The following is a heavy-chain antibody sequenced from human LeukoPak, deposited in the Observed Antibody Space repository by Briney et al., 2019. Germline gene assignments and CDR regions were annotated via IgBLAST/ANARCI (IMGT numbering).Heavy chain of an antibody. J-gene: IGHJ6*03. CDR1: GFTFSSYA. CDR2: ISYDGSNK. CDR3: ARSRRSSSWYLGDYMDV. D-gene: IGHD6-13*01. V-gene: IGHV3-30*04. Sequence: GGSLRLSCAASGFTFSSYAMHWVRQAPGKGLEWVVVISYDGSNKYYADSVKGRFTISRDNSKNTLYLQMNSLRAEDTAVYYCARSRRSSSWYLGDYMDVWGKGTTVTVSS.